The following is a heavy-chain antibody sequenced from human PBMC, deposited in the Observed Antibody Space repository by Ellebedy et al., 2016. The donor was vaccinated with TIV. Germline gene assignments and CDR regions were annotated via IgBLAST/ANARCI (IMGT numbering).Heavy chain of an antibody. D-gene: IGHD2-21*02. CDR2: VYYSGSP. CDR1: GGSVSSTRYY. V-gene: IGHV4-39*01. J-gene: IGHJ4*02. Sequence: MPGGSLRLSCSVSGGSVSSTRYYGAWIRQPPGKGLEYIGSVYYSGSPYYNPSFKSRVTLSADTSKNQFSLNLRTVTAADTAVYYCARTDPWQPIDDWGQGILVSVSS. CDR3: ARTDPWQPIDD.